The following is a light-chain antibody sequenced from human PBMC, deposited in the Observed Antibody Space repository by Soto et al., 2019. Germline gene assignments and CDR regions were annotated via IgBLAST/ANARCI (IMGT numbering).Light chain of an antibody. CDR2: DVS. CDR1: SSDVGGYNY. CDR3: SSYTSSSTQV. J-gene: IGLJ1*01. Sequence: QSVLTQPASVSGSPGQSITISCTGTSSDVGGYNYVSWYQQHPGKAPKLMIYDVSNRPSGVSNGFSGYKSGNTASLTISGLQAEDEADYYCSSYTSSSTQVFGTGTKLTVL. V-gene: IGLV2-14*01.